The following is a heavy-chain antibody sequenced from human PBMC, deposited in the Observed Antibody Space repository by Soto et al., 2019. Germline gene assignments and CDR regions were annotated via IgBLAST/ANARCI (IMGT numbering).Heavy chain of an antibody. CDR2: IYYSGST. CDR1: GGSISSYY. CDR3: ARANYLESSGPFDY. J-gene: IGHJ4*02. V-gene: IGHV4-59*08. Sequence: SETLSLTCTVSGGSISSYYWSWIRQPPGKGLEWIGYIYYSGSTNYNPSLKSRVTISVDTSKNQFSLKLSSVTAADTAVYYCARANYLESSGPFDYWGPGTLVTVSS. D-gene: IGHD3-22*01.